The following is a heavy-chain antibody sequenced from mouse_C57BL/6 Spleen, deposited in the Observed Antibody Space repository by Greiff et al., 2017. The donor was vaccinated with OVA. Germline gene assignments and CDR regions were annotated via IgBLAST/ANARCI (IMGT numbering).Heavy chain of an antibody. CDR3: ARGGYGSSLAY. J-gene: IGHJ3*01. CDR2: ISSGSSTI. D-gene: IGHD1-1*01. V-gene: IGHV5-17*01. Sequence: EVMLVESGGGLVKPGGSLKLSCAASGFTFSDYGMHWVRQAPEKGLEWVAYISSGSSTIYYADTVKGRFTISRDNAKNTLFLQMTSLRSEDTAMYYCARGGYGSSLAYWGQGTLVTVSA. CDR1: GFTFSDYG.